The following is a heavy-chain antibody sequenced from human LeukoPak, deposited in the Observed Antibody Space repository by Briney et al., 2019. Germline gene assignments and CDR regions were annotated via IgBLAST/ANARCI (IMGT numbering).Heavy chain of an antibody. CDR1: GFTFDDYG. J-gene: IGHJ4*02. D-gene: IGHD1-1*01. CDR2: INWNGGST. V-gene: IGHV3-20*04. Sequence: RGSLRLSCAASGFTFDDYGMSWVRPAPGKGLGWVSGINWNGGSTGYADSVKGRFTISRDNAKNSLYLQMNSLRAEDTALYYCAREVTGERIFDYWGQGTLVTVSS. CDR3: AREVTGERIFDY.